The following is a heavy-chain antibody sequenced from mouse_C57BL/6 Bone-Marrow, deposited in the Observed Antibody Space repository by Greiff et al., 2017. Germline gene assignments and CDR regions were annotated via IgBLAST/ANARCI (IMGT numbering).Heavy chain of an antibody. D-gene: IGHD2-3*01. J-gene: IGHJ4*01. Sequence: QVQLQQPGAEFVKPGASVKISCKASGYTFTSYCITWVKQTPGQGLEWIGDIYPGSGSTNYNEKFKSKATLTVDTSSSTAYMQLSSLTSEDSAVYYCARNDGYYVWAMDYWGQGTSVTVSS. CDR2: IYPGSGST. CDR1: GYTFTSYC. CDR3: ARNDGYYVWAMDY. V-gene: IGHV1-55*01.